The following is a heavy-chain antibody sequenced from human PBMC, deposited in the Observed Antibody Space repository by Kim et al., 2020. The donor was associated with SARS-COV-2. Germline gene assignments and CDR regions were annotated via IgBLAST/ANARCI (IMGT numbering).Heavy chain of an antibody. CDR3: AKPRVTTGDMLGVPYYFDC. Sequence: GGSLRLSCAASGFTFSSYGIHWVRQAPGKGLEWVAVISYDGSNKYYADSVKGRFSISRDNSKNALYLQMNSLRAEDTAVYHCAKPRVTTGDMLGVPYYFDCWGQGTLVTVSS. D-gene: IGHD7-27*01. J-gene: IGHJ4*02. CDR1: GFTFSSYG. V-gene: IGHV3-30*18. CDR2: ISYDGSNK.